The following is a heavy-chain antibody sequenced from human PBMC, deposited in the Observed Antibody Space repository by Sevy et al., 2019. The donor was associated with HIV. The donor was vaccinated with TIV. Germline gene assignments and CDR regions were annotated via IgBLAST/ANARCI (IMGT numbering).Heavy chain of an antibody. J-gene: IGHJ4*02. CDR1: GFTFSDYY. D-gene: IGHD4-17*01. CDR2: ISSSSSYT. V-gene: IGHV3-11*06. CDR3: ARRTTVPYYFDY. Sequence: GSLRLSCAASGFTFSDYYMSWIRQAPGKGLEWVSYISSSSSYTNYADSVKGRFTISRDNAKNSLYLQMNSLRAEDTAVYYCARRTTVPYYFDYWGQGTLVTVSS.